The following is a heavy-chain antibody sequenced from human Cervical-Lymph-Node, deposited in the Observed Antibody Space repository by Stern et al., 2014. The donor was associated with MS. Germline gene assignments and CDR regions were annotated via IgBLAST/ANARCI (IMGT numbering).Heavy chain of an antibody. CDR1: GFTFSTIW. D-gene: IGHD1-26*01. CDR3: ARYRPGAYFDY. Sequence: EVQLVESGGGLVQPGGSLRLSCAASGFTFSTIWMTWVRQAPGKGLEWVANIKEDGSEKYYVDSVKGRFTISRDNAENSLYLQMNSLRAEDSAVYYCARYRPGAYFDYWGQGTLVTVSS. V-gene: IGHV3-7*01. CDR2: IKEDGSEK. J-gene: IGHJ4*02.